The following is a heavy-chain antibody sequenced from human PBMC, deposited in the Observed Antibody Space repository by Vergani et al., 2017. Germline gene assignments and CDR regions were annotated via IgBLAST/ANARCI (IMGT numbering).Heavy chain of an antibody. Sequence: QVQLVQSGAEVKKPGASVKVSCKASGYTFTSYDINWVRQAPGQGLEWTGGIIPIFGTANYAQKFQGRVTITADKSTSTAYMELSSLRSEDTAVYYCARDPLYNWNWAGWFDPWGQGTLVTVSS. J-gene: IGHJ5*02. V-gene: IGHV1-69*06. CDR3: ARDPLYNWNWAGWFDP. D-gene: IGHD1-7*01. CDR1: GYTFTSYD. CDR2: IIPIFGTA.